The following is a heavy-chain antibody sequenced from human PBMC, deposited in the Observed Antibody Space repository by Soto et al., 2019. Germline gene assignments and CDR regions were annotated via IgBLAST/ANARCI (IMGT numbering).Heavy chain of an antibody. Sequence: QVQLVESGGGLGKPGGSLRLSCAASGFTFSDSYMSWIRQAPGKGLEWISYITFSGNTVYYAYSLKGRFTISRDNAKNSLYMQMNRLRAEYTAVYYCAIVSWREKDGMDVWGQGTKVTVSS. CDR2: ITFSGNTV. CDR3: AIVSWREKDGMDV. CDR1: GFTFSDSY. V-gene: IGHV3-11*01. J-gene: IGHJ6*02.